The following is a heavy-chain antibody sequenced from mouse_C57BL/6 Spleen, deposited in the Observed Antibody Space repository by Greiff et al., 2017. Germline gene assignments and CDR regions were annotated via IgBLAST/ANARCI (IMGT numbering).Heavy chain of an antibody. D-gene: IGHD1-1*01. J-gene: IGHJ4*01. Sequence: EVQLQQSGPELVKPGASVKISCKASGYSFTGYYMNWVKQSPEKSLEWIGEINPSTGGTTYNQKFKAKATLTVDKSSSTAYMQLKSLTSEDSAVYYCALYYGSLYYAMDYWGQGTSVTVSS. V-gene: IGHV1-42*01. CDR1: GYSFTGYY. CDR3: ALYYGSLYYAMDY. CDR2: INPSTGGT.